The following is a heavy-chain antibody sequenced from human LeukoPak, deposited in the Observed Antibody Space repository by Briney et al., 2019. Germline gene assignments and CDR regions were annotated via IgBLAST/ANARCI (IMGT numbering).Heavy chain of an antibody. CDR1: GFSLSTSGAG. D-gene: IGHD6-13*01. V-gene: IGHV2-5*01. J-gene: IGHJ4*02. Sequence: SGPTLAKPTQTLTLTCTFSGFSLSTSGAGVGWIRQPPGKALEWLALIYWNDDKRYSPSLKSRLTITQDTSKNQVVLTMTNMDPVDTATYYCARTTKAHRAAAFDYWGQGTLVTVSS. CDR3: ARTTKAHRAAAFDY. CDR2: IYWNDDK.